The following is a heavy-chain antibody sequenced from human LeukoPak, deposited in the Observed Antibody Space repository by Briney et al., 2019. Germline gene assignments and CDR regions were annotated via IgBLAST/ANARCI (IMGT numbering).Heavy chain of an antibody. J-gene: IGHJ4*02. V-gene: IGHV3-33*01. CDR2: IWYDENNK. Sequence: GGSLRLSCAASGFTFSNYGMHWVRQAPGKGLEWVTVIWYDENNKYYADSVKGRFTISRDNSKNSLYLQMNSLRAEDTALYYCARDINSRYFDYWGQGTLVTVSS. CDR3: ARDINSRYFDY. D-gene: IGHD4-23*01. CDR1: GFTFSNYG.